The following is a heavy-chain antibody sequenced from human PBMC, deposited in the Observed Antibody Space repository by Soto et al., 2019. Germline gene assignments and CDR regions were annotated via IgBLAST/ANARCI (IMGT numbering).Heavy chain of an antibody. V-gene: IGHV1-69*02. CDR2: IIPILGIA. CDR1: GGTFSSYT. Sequence: QVQLVQSGAEVKKPGSSVKVSCKASGGTFSSYTISWVRQAPGQGLEWMGRIIPILGIANYAQKFQGRVTITADKSTSTAYMELSSLRSEDTAVYYCARARRGYSGYDCWFDPWGQGTLVTVSS. CDR3: ARARRGYSGYDCWFDP. D-gene: IGHD5-12*01. J-gene: IGHJ5*02.